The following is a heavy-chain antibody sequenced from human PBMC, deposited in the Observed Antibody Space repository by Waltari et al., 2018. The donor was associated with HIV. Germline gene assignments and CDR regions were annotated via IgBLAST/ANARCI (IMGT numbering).Heavy chain of an antibody. J-gene: IGHJ4*02. Sequence: QEELVQSGAEVKQPGASVRISCTTSIKTCANYVIYWLRQAPGQSLQWLGWIHPHSHVPRYSPDFEDRVTITRDPSLNVIYMGISSLTSEDTAVYFCTSGPQNGWFVDWGQGTLVSVS. CDR2: IHPHSHVP. CDR1: IKTCANYV. D-gene: IGHD6-19*01. CDR3: TSGPQNGWFVD. V-gene: IGHV1-8*01.